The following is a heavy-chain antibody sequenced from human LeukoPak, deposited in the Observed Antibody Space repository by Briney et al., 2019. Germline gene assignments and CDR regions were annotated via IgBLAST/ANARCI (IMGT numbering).Heavy chain of an antibody. CDR1: GFTFSSYA. CDR2: ISGSGGST. CDR3: AKDQQWLVRAFDY. D-gene: IGHD6-19*01. Sequence: GGSLRLSCAASGFTFSSYAMSWVRQAPGKGLEWVSAISGSGGSTYYADSVKGRFTSSRDNSKNTLYLQMNSLRAEDTAVFYCAKDQQWLVRAFDYWGQGTLVTVSS. V-gene: IGHV3-23*01. J-gene: IGHJ4*02.